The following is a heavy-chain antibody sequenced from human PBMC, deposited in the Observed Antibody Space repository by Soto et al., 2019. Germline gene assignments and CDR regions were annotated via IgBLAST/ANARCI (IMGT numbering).Heavy chain of an antibody. J-gene: IGHJ6*02. CDR3: AKGKGYCSGGSCYSYYYSGMDV. V-gene: IGHV3-23*01. CDR1: GFTFSSYA. Sequence: GGSLRLSCAASGFTFSSYAMSWVRQAPGKGLEWVSAISGSGGSTYYADSVKGRFTISRDNSKNTLYLQMNSLRAEDTAVYYCAKGKGYCSGGSCYSYYYSGMDVWGQGTTVTVSS. CDR2: ISGSGGST. D-gene: IGHD2-15*01.